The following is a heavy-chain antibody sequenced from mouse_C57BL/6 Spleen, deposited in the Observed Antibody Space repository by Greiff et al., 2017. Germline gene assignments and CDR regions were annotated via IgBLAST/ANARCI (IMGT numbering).Heavy chain of an antibody. CDR1: GYTFTDYY. CDR3: ARGGDGYYVNYYFDY. J-gene: IGHJ2*01. Sequence: EVQLQQSGPELVKPGASVKISCKASGYTFTDYYMNWVKQSHGKSLEWIGDINPNNGGTSYNQKFKGKATLTVDKSSSTAYMELRSLTSEDSAVYYCARGGDGYYVNYYFDYWGQGTTLTVSS. V-gene: IGHV1-26*01. D-gene: IGHD2-3*01. CDR2: INPNNGGT.